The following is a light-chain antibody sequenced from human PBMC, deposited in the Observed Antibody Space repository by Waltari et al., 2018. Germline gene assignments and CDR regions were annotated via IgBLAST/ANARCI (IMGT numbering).Light chain of an antibody. CDR1: GSNIGAGYD. V-gene: IGLV1-40*01. J-gene: IGLJ3*02. CDR2: GST. Sequence: QSVLTQPPSVSGAPGQRVTISCTGSGSNIGAGYDVHWYQQLPRAAPKLLIYGSTSRPLGVPDRFFGSTSSTSAFLAITGLQAEDEADYYCQSYDTTLSVVFGGGTKLTVL. CDR3: QSYDTTLSVV.